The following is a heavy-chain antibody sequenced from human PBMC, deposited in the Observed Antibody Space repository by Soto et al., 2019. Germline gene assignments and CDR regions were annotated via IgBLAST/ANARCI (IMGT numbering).Heavy chain of an antibody. D-gene: IGHD6-19*01. CDR1: GGSISSSSYY. J-gene: IGHJ3*02. CDR3: ARGEGIAVAEDFDI. CDR2: IYYSGST. V-gene: IGHV4-39*07. Sequence: SETLSLTCTVSGGSISSSSYYWGWIRQPPGKGLEWIGSIYYSGSTYYNPSLKSRVTISVDTSKNQFSLKLSSVTAEDTAVYYCARGEGIAVAEDFDIWGQGTMVTVSS.